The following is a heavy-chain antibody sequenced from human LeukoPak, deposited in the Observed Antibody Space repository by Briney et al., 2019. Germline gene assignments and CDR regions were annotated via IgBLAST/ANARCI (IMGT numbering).Heavy chain of an antibody. CDR1: GYTFTGYY. CDR2: INPNSGGT. CDR3: ALYDYVWGSYYY. V-gene: IGHV1-2*04. Sequence: GASVKVSCKASGYTFTGYYMHWVRQAPGQGLEWMGWINPNSGGTNYAQKFQGWVTMTRDTSISTAYMELSRLRSDDTAVYYCALYDYVWGSYYYWGQGTLVTVSS. J-gene: IGHJ4*02. D-gene: IGHD3-16*01.